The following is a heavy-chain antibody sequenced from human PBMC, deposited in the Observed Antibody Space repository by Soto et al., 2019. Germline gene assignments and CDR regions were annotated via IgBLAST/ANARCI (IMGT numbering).Heavy chain of an antibody. Sequence: GGSLRLSCAASGFTFSSYAMHWVRQAPGKGLEWVAVISYDGSNKYYADSVKGRFTISRDNSKNTLYLQMNSLRAEDTAVYYCARNNNWNYYGWSDPWGQGTLVTVSS. J-gene: IGHJ5*02. CDR1: GFTFSSYA. V-gene: IGHV3-30-3*01. CDR2: ISYDGSNK. CDR3: ARNNNWNYYGWSDP. D-gene: IGHD1-7*01.